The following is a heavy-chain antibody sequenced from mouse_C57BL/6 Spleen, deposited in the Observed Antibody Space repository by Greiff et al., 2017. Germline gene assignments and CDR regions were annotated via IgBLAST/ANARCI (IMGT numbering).Heavy chain of an antibody. D-gene: IGHD2-5*01. Sequence: EVQLQQSGAELVRPGASVKLSCTASGFNIKDDYMHWVKQRPEQGLEWIGWIDPENGDTEYASKFQGKATITADTSSNTAYLQLSSLTSEATAVYYCTPYSNYGFAYWGQGTLVTVSA. J-gene: IGHJ3*01. CDR1: GFNIKDDY. V-gene: IGHV14-4*01. CDR2: IDPENGDT. CDR3: TPYSNYGFAY.